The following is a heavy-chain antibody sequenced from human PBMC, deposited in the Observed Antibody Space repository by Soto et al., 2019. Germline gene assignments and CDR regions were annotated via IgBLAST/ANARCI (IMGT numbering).Heavy chain of an antibody. CDR1: GGTFSSYA. CDR2: IIPIFGTA. CDR3: ASGLAARYYFDY. D-gene: IGHD6-6*01. V-gene: IGHV1-69*13. Sequence: SVKVSCKASGGTFSSYAISWVRQAPGQGLEWMGGIIPIFGTANYAQKFQGRVTITADESTSTAYMELSSLRSEDTAVYYCASGLAARYYFDYWGHGTLVTVSS. J-gene: IGHJ4*01.